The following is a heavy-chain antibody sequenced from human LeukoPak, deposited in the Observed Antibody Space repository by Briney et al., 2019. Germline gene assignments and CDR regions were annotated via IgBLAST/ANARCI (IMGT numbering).Heavy chain of an antibody. J-gene: IGHJ6*02. CDR2: ISGSGGST. Sequence: GGSLRLSCAASGFTFSSYAMSWVRQAPGKGLERVSAISGSGGSTYYADSVKGRFTISRDNSKNTLYLQMNSLRAEDTAVYYCAKAEEYYYYYGMDVWGQGTTVTVSS. V-gene: IGHV3-23*01. CDR3: AKAEEYYYYYGMDV. CDR1: GFTFSSYA.